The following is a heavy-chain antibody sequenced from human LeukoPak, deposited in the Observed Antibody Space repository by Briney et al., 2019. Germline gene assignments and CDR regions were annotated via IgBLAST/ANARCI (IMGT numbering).Heavy chain of an antibody. J-gene: IGHJ4*02. CDR2: ISSSSSYI. Sequence: GGSLRLSCAASAFTFSTYSMDWVRQAPGKGLEWVSSISSSSSYIYYADSVKGRFTISRDSAKNSLYLQMNSLRAEDTAVYYCARDLSSGRDYWGQGTLVTVSS. D-gene: IGHD3-22*01. CDR3: ARDLSSGRDY. CDR1: AFTFSTYS. V-gene: IGHV3-21*01.